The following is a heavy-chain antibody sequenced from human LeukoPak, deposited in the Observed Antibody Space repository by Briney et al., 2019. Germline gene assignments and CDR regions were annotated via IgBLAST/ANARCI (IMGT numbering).Heavy chain of an antibody. CDR3: ARGSYSGSPHDY. J-gene: IGHJ4*02. CDR1: GGSISSYY. Sequence: NSSETLSLTCTVSGGSISSYYWSWIRQPPGKGLEWIGYIYYSGSTNYNPSLKSRVTISVDTSKNQFSLKLSSVTAADTAVYYCARGSYSGSPHDYWGQGTLVTVSS. CDR2: IYYSGST. V-gene: IGHV4-59*01. D-gene: IGHD1-26*01.